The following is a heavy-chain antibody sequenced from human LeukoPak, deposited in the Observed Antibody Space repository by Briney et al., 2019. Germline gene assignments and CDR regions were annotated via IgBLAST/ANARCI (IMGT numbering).Heavy chain of an antibody. J-gene: IGHJ4*02. CDR1: GGTFSGYY. CDR2: IKHSGST. Sequence: SETLSLTCAVYGGTFSGYYWSWIRQPPGKGLESIGEIKHSGSTNYNPSLKSRVTISVDTSKNRFSLRLYSVTAADTAVYYCARHLTYFKWGSFYTDYYFDNWGQGTLVTVSS. V-gene: IGHV4-34*01. CDR3: ARHLTYFKWGSFYTDYYFDN. D-gene: IGHD3-16*01.